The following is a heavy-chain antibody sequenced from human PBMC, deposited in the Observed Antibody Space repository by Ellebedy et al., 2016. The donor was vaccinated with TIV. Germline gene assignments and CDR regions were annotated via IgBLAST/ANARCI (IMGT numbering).Heavy chain of an antibody. Sequence: PGGSLRLSCVASGFMFENYAMHWVRQAPGKGLEWIALINENGHNTYYAASVEGRFTISRDNKKNSLYLQMTSLSTEDTALYYCAKEINYDDNKHFDQWGQGTLVTVAS. CDR3: AKEINYDDNKHFDQ. J-gene: IGHJ1*01. CDR1: GFMFENYA. CDR2: INENGHNT. V-gene: IGHV3-43*02. D-gene: IGHD4-23*01.